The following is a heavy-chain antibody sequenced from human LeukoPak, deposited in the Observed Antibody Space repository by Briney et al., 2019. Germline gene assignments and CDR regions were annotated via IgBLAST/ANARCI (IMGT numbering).Heavy chain of an antibody. J-gene: IGHJ4*02. V-gene: IGHV3-30-3*01. CDR2: ISFDGSNK. Sequence: GGSLRLSCAASGFTFSSYWMSWVRQAPGKGLEWVAVISFDGSNKYYADSVKGRFTISRDNSKNTLYLQMNSLRAEDTAVYYCAREPTVWGQGSLVTVSS. D-gene: IGHD4-11*01. CDR3: AREPTV. CDR1: GFTFSSYW.